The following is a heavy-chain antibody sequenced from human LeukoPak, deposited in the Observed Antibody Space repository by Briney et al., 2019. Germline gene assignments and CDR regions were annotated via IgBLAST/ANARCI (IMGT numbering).Heavy chain of an antibody. CDR2: ISGDGGST. D-gene: IGHD6-19*01. CDR3: AKGGSNGWYADH. V-gene: IGHV3-43*02. CDR1: GFTFDDYA. J-gene: IGHJ5*02. Sequence: GGSLRLSCAASGFTFDDYAMHWVRQAPGKGLEWVSLISGDGGSTYYADSVKGRFTISRDNSKNSLYLQMNSLRPEDMALYYCAKGGSNGWYADHWGQGTLVTVSS.